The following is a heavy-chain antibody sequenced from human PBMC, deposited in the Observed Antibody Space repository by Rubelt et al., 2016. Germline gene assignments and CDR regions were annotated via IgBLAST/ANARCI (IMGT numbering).Heavy chain of an antibody. J-gene: IGHJ4*02. D-gene: IGHD1-26*01. Sequence: QVQLQESGPGLVKPSETLSLTCTVSGGSISSYYWSWIRQPPGKGLECMGYIYYTGSTYYSPSLKSRLTLSLDTSKNQFSLKLSSVTAADTAVYYCAREYSGSSRTDSWGQGTLVTVSS. CDR3: AREYSGSSRTDS. CDR2: IYYTGST. V-gene: IGHV4-59*04. CDR1: GGSISSYY.